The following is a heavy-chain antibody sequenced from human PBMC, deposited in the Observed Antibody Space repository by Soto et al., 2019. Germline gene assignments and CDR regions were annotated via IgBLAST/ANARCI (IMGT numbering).Heavy chain of an antibody. CDR2: ISGSGTT. D-gene: IGHD3-10*01. Sequence: EVQLVETGGGLIQPGGSLRLSCAASGFTVSNNYMTWVRQSPGKGLEWVSIISGSGTTFYAEYVKGRFTISRDDSKNALYLQMHSLRGEDSAIYYCARVGGGSGSPPAVDYWGQGTLVTVSS. CDR1: GFTVSNNY. J-gene: IGHJ4*02. CDR3: ARVGGGSGSPPAVDY. V-gene: IGHV3-53*02.